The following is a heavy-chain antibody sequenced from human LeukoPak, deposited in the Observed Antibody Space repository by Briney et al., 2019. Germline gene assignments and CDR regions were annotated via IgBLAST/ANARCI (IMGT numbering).Heavy chain of an antibody. CDR3: ARDGGGGSKFDY. D-gene: IGHD2-15*01. V-gene: IGHV1-18*01. CDR2: ISTYNGNT. CDR1: NYTFTSYG. Sequence: ASVKVSRKASNYTFTSYGISWMRQAPGQGLEWMGWISTYNGNTHYAQKLQGRVTMTTDTSTSTAYMELRSLRSDDTSVYYCARDGGGGSKFDYWGQGTLLTVSS. J-gene: IGHJ4*02.